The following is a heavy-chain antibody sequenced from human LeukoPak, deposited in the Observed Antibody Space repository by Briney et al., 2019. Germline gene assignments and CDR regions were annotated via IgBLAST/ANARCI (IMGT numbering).Heavy chain of an antibody. J-gene: IGHJ4*02. D-gene: IGHD3-9*01. CDR1: GGSMSSYH. CDR2: IYYSGST. CDR3: ARAADYDISTGYPYYFDS. V-gene: IGHV4-59*01. Sequence: PSETLSLTCTVSGGSMSSYHWNWIRQPPGKRLEWIGDIYYSGSTNYNPSLKSRVTISVDTSKNQFSLKLSSVTAADTAVYYCARAADYDISTGYPYYFDSWAEGTRVTVSS.